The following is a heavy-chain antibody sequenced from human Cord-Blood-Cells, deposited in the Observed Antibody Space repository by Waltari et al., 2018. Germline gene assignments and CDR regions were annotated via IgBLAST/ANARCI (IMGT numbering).Heavy chain of an antibody. J-gene: IGHJ6*02. CDR2: ISYDGSNK. D-gene: IGHD6-6*01. V-gene: IGHV3-30-3*01. CDR3: ARDWGSSSHYYYYYGMDV. CDR1: GFTFSSYA. Sequence: QVQLVESGGGVVQPGRSLRLSCAASGFTFSSYAMHWVRQAPGKGLEWVAVISYDGSNKYYADSVKGRFTISRDNSKNTLYLQMNSLRAEDTAVYYCARDWGSSSHYYYYYGMDVWGQWTTVTVSS.